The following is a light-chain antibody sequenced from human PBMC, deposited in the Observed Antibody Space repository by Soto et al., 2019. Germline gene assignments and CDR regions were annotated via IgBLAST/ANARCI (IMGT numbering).Light chain of an antibody. CDR1: ESVHRW. CDR2: DAS. V-gene: IGKV1-5*01. J-gene: IGKJ1*01. CDR3: QQYHGSSLT. Sequence: DIQMTQSPPALSASVGDRVTITCRASESVHRWLAWYQQKVGKAPKVLIYDASTLETGVPSRFSGSGSRTEFALTISSXQPNDSATYFCQQYHGSSLTFAQGTKVDTK.